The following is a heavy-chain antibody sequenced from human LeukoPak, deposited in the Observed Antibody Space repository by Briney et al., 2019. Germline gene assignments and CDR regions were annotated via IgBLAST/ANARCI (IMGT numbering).Heavy chain of an antibody. V-gene: IGHV4-30-4*08. Sequence: KPSETLSLTCTVSGGSINSGDYYRSWIRQPPGKGLEWIGYIYYSGNSFYNPSLKSRVTISVDTSKNHVSLNLSSVTAADTAVYYCARGNNPYYFDYWGQGTLVTVSS. J-gene: IGHJ4*02. D-gene: IGHD2/OR15-2a*01. CDR1: GGSINSGDYY. CDR2: IYYSGNS. CDR3: ARGNNPYYFDY.